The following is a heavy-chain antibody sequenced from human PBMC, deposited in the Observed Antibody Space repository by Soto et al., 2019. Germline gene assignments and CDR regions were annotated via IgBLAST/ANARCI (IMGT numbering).Heavy chain of an antibody. Sequence: QVQLVQSGAEVKKPGASVKVSCKASGYTFTSYGISWVRQAPGQGLKWMGWISSYNDNTNYAQKPQGRDTLTMDTSKSTAYMELRSMRADDTAVYYCARGESLWLGEFLRFDYWGHRTLVSISS. V-gene: IGHV1-18*01. J-gene: IGHJ4*01. CDR1: GYTFTSYG. CDR3: ARGESLWLGEFLRFDY. D-gene: IGHD3-10*01. CDR2: ISSYNDNT.